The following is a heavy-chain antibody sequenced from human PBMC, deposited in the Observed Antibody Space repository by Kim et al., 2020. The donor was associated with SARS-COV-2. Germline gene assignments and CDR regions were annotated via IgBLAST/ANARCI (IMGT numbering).Heavy chain of an antibody. CDR1: GFTVSSNY. CDR3: AGRVGRAARNDY. Sequence: GGSLRLSCAASGFTVSSNYMSWVRQAPGKGLEWVSGIYSGGSTYYADSVQGRFTISRDNSKNTLYLQMNRLRGEDTAGYYCAGRVGRAARNDYWGQGTLVSVST. CDR2: IYSGGST. V-gene: IGHV3-53*01. D-gene: IGHD1-26*01. J-gene: IGHJ4*02.